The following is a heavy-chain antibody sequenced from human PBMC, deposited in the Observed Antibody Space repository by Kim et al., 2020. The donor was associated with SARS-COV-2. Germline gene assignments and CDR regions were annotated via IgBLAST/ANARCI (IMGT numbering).Heavy chain of an antibody. CDR2: ISGSGGTT. D-gene: IGHD4-17*01. V-gene: IGHV3-23*01. Sequence: GGSLRLSCAASGFTFSKYAMSWVRQAPGKGLEWVSAISGSGGTTHYADSVKGRFAMSRDNSKNTLYLQMNSLRAEDTAVYYCAKVRYGGQRNYYYYGMDVWGQGTTVTVSS. J-gene: IGHJ6*02. CDR1: GFTFSKYA. CDR3: AKVRYGGQRNYYYYGMDV.